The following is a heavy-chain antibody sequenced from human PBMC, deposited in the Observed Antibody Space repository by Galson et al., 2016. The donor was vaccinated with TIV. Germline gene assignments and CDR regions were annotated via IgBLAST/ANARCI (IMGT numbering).Heavy chain of an antibody. CDR1: GDTFSSFS. D-gene: IGHD3-16*01. Sequence: SVKVSCKASGDTFSSFSIIWVRQAPGQGLEWMGRVIPLLGRPDHAQKFQRRVTMTADISTDPAYLELSSLRSEDTAIYSRAREVAHVESVMLNADAFDGWGQGTMVTVSS. CDR3: AREVAHVESVMLNADAFDG. J-gene: IGHJ3*01. V-gene: IGHV1-69*04. CDR2: VIPLLGRP.